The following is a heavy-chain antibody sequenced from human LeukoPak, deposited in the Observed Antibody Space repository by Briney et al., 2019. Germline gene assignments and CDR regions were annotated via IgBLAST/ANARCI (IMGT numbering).Heavy chain of an antibody. J-gene: IGHJ6*03. Sequence: SETLSLTCTVSGGSISSSSYYWNWIRQPAGKGLEWIGYIYYSGSTNYNPSLKSRVTISVDTSKNQFSLKLSSVTAADTAVYYCARGYGSGIWPVHYYYMDVWGKGTTVTISS. CDR2: IYYSGST. CDR3: ARGYGSGIWPVHYYYMDV. CDR1: GGSISSSSYY. V-gene: IGHV4-61*10. D-gene: IGHD3-10*01.